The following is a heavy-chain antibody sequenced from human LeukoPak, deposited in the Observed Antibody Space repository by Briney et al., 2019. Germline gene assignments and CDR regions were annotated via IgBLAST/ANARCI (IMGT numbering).Heavy chain of an antibody. CDR3: ARDCSGGSCFDY. V-gene: IGHV1-18*01. Sequence: ASVKVSCKASGYTFTSYGISWVRQAPGQGLEWMGWINPYNGNTNYAQNLQGRVTMTTDTSTSTAYMELRSLRSDDTAVYYCARDCSGGSCFDYWGQGTLVTVSS. J-gene: IGHJ4*02. CDR2: INPYNGNT. D-gene: IGHD2-15*01. CDR1: GYTFTSYG.